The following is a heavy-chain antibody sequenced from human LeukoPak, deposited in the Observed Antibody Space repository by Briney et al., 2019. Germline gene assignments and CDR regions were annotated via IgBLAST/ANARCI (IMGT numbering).Heavy chain of an antibody. D-gene: IGHD5-12*01. V-gene: IGHV3-23*01. J-gene: IGHJ4*02. CDR2: ISASGGST. CDR3: AKEAYSGNYFDY. Sequence: GGSLRLSCEASGFTFSNYAMSWVRPAPGKGLEWVSGISASGGSTFYADSVKGRFTISRDNSKNTLYLQMNSLRAEDTAVYYCAKEAYSGNYFDYWGQGTLVTVSS. CDR1: GFTFSNYA.